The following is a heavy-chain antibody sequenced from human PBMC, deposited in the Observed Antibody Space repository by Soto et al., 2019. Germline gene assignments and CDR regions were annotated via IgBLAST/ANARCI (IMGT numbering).Heavy chain of an antibody. CDR2: IDTSGNT. CDR1: VDSITTYY. Sequence: QVQLQESGPGLVKASETLSLTCTVSVDSITTYYWSWIRQPAGKGLEWIGRIDTSGNTNYNPSLKSRVTMSVDTSKKQFSLKLTSVTAADTAVYHCARYSNNWFQTEGMDVWGQGTTVTVSS. CDR3: ARYSNNWFQTEGMDV. D-gene: IGHD6-13*01. J-gene: IGHJ6*02. V-gene: IGHV4-4*07.